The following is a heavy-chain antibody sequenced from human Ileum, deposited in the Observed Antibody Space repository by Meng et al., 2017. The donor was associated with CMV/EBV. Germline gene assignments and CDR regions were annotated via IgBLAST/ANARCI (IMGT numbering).Heavy chain of an antibody. CDR2: ISDSGTTK. CDR3: TRRRPYHGSDW. Sequence: GGSLRLSCAASGFIFSSYEFYWVRQAPGKGLEYISWISDSGTTKYYADSVRGRFTVSRDNAENSLYLQMDSLRVEDTAIYYCTRRRPYHGSDWWGQGRQVNIAS. D-gene: IGHD5-12*01. CDR1: GFIFSSYE. J-gene: IGHJ4*02. V-gene: IGHV3-48*03.